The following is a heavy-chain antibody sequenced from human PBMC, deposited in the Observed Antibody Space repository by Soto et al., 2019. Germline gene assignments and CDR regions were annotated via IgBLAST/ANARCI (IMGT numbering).Heavy chain of an antibody. V-gene: IGHV4-39*01. J-gene: IGHJ6*03. CDR3: ARLKAPLGYSSSWYFYYMDV. Sequence: QLQLQESGPGLVKPSETLSLTCTVSGGSISSSSYYWGWIRQPPGKGLEWIGSIYYSGSTYYNPSLKSRVTLSVDTSKNQFSLKLSSVTAADTAVYYCARLKAPLGYSSSWYFYYMDVWGKGTTVTVSS. D-gene: IGHD6-13*01. CDR2: IYYSGST. CDR1: GGSISSSSYY.